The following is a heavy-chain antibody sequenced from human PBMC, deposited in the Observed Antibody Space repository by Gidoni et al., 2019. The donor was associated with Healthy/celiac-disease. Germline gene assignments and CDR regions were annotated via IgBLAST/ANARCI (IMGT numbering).Heavy chain of an antibody. J-gene: IGHJ4*02. V-gene: IGHV3-74*01. CDR2: INSDGSST. CDR1: GCTFSSYW. CDR3: AREGTVEMATIISMGFDY. D-gene: IGHD5-12*01. Sequence: EVQLVESGGGLVQPGGSLRRSCAASGCTFSSYWMHWVRQAPGKGLVWVSRINSDGSSTSYADSVKGRFTISRDNAKNTLYLQMNSLRAEDTAVYYCAREGTVEMATIISMGFDYWGQGTLVTVSS.